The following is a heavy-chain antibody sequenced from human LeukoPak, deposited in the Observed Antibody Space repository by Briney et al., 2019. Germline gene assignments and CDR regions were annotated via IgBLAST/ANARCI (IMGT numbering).Heavy chain of an antibody. V-gene: IGHV3-30*03. Sequence: GRSLRLSCAASGFTFSSYGMHWVRQAPGKGLEWVAVISYDGSNKYYADSVKGRFTISRDNSKNTLYLQMNSLRAEDTAVYYCAREAVTRNYFDYWGQGTLVTVSS. CDR2: ISYDGSNK. J-gene: IGHJ4*02. CDR1: GFTFSSYG. CDR3: AREAVTRNYFDY. D-gene: IGHD4-17*01.